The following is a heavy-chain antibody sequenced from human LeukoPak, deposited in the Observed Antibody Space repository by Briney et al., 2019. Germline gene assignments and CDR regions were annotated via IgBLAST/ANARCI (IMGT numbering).Heavy chain of an antibody. Sequence: ASVKVSCKASGYAFTSYDINWVRQATGQGLEWMGWMNPNSGNTGYAQKFQGRVTITADKSTSTAYMELSSLRSEDTAVYYCARGVVVPYGMDVWGQGTTVTVSS. V-gene: IGHV1-8*01. CDR3: ARGVVVPYGMDV. D-gene: IGHD2-15*01. CDR1: GYAFTSYD. J-gene: IGHJ6*02. CDR2: MNPNSGNT.